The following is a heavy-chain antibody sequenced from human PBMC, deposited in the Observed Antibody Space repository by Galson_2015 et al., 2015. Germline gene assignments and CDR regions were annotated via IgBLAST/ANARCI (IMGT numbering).Heavy chain of an antibody. CDR3: ARQILDYDFWSGYYPTNFDY. J-gene: IGHJ4*02. Sequence: YIYYADSVKGRFPISSDNAKNSLYLQMNSLGAEDTAVYYCARQILDYDFWSGYYPTNFDYWGQGTLVTVSS. CDR2: YI. V-gene: IGHV3-21*01. D-gene: IGHD3-3*01.